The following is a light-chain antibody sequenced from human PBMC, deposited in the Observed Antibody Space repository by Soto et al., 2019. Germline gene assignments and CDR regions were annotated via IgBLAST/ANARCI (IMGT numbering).Light chain of an antibody. J-gene: IGKJ1*01. CDR2: DAS. CDR1: QSVTGNY. CDR3: QQRSNWPRT. Sequence: VLTHSPVTLSLSPVDRATLSFAASQSVTGNYLAWYQQKPGQAPRLLIYDASNRATGIPARFSGSGSGTDFTLTISSLEPEDFAVYYCQQRSNWPRTFGQGTKVDIK. V-gene: IGKV3-11*01.